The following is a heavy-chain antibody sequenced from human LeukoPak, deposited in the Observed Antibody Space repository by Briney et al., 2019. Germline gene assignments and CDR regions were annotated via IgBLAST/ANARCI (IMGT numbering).Heavy chain of an antibody. CDR2: ITPSSDTI. D-gene: IGHD2-21*02. CDR1: GFSFSSYN. J-gene: IGHJ4*02. V-gene: IGHV3-48*01. CDR3: ARVVSGVTGGDY. Sequence: GGSLRLSCAASGFSFSSYNMIWVRQAPGKGLECISYITPSSDTIHYADSVKGRFAVSRDNAKNLLYLQMNSLRVEDTVLYYCARVVSGVTGGDYWGQGTLVSVSS.